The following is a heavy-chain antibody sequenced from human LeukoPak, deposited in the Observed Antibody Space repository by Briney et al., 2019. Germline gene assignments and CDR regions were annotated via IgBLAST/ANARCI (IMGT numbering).Heavy chain of an antibody. V-gene: IGHV4-59*01. CDR2: IYYSGST. D-gene: IGHD6-19*01. CDR1: GGSISSYY. Sequence: TSETLSLTCTVSGGSISSYYWGWIRQPPGKGLEWIGYIYYSGSTNYNPSLKSRVTISVDTSKNQFSLKLSSVTAADTAVYYCARAGYSSGWYYFDYWGQGTLVTVSS. J-gene: IGHJ4*02. CDR3: ARAGYSSGWYYFDY.